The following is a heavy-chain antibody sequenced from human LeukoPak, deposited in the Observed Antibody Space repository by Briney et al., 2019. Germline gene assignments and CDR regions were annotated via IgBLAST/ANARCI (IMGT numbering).Heavy chain of an antibody. V-gene: IGHV3-21*01. CDR1: GFTFSSYS. CDR3: ARVGASSPDLDY. J-gene: IGHJ4*02. CDR2: ISSSSSYI. D-gene: IGHD1-26*01. Sequence: KPGGSLRLSCAASGFTFSSYSMTWVRQAPGKGLEWVSSISSSSSYIYYADSVKGRFTISRDNAKNSLYLQMNSLRAEDTAVYYCARVGASSPDLDYWGQGTLVTVSS.